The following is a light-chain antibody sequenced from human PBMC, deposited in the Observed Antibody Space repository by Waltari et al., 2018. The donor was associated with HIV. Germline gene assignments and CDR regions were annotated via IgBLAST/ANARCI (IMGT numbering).Light chain of an antibody. Sequence: EIVMTQSPATLSVSPGERATLSCRASQSVSRNLAWYQQRPGQAPKLLIYGASTTATGIPARFSGSGSGTEFTLTISSLQSEDFAVYYCQQYNNWPPYTFGQGTKLEIK. CDR3: QQYNNWPPYT. CDR2: GAS. CDR1: QSVSRN. V-gene: IGKV3-15*01. J-gene: IGKJ2*01.